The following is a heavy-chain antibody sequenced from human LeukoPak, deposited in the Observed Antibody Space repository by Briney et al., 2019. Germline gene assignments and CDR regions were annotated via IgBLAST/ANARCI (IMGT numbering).Heavy chain of an antibody. J-gene: IGHJ4*02. CDR3: AKWAIPGYYFDY. Sequence: GGSLRLSCAASGFTVSSNYMSWVRQAPGKGLEWVSGISGSGGSTYYADSVKGRFTISRDNSKSTLYLHMSSLRAEDTALYYCAKWAIPGYYFDYWGQGTLVTVSS. V-gene: IGHV3-23*01. CDR1: GFTVSSNY. D-gene: IGHD1-14*01. CDR2: ISGSGGST.